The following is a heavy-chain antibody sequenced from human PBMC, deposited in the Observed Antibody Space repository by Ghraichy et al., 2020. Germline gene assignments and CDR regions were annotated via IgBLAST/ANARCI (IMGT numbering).Heavy chain of an antibody. D-gene: IGHD1-26*01. J-gene: IGHJ4*02. V-gene: IGHV1-18*01. CDR1: GYTFTSYG. CDR3: ARSFAMHGRIVGATMGY. CDR2: ISAYNGNT. Sequence: ASVKVSCKASGYTFTSYGISWVRQAPGQGLEWMGWISAYNGNTNYAQKLQGRVTMTTDTSTSTAYMELRSLRSDDTAVYYCARSFAMHGRIVGATMGYWGQGTLVTVSS.